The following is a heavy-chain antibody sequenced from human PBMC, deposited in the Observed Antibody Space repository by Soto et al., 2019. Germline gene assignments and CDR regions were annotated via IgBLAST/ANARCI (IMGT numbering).Heavy chain of an antibody. CDR2: ISWNSGSI. J-gene: IGHJ3*02. Sequence: EVQLVESGGGLVQPGRSLRLSCAASGFTFDDYAMHWVRQAPGKGLEWVSGISWNSGSIGYADSVKGRFTISRDNAKNSLYLQMNSLRAEDTALYYCAKDKRYFDQGEFDIWGQGTMVTVSS. CDR1: GFTFDDYA. V-gene: IGHV3-9*01. D-gene: IGHD3-9*01. CDR3: AKDKRYFDQGEFDI.